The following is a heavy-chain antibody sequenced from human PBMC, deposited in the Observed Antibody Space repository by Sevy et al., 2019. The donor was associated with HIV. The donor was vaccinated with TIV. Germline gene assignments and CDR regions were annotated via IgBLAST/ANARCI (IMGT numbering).Heavy chain of an antibody. CDR2: IYPGDSDT. CDR1: GYSFTSYW. CDR3: ARLSGYSGYDPFDY. Sequence: GGSLRLSCKGSGYSFTSYWIGWVRQMPGKGLEWMGIIYPGDSDTRYSPSFQGQVTISADKSISTAYLQWSSLKASDTAMYYCARLSGYSGYDPFDYWGQGTLVTVSS. D-gene: IGHD5-12*01. V-gene: IGHV5-51*01. J-gene: IGHJ4*02.